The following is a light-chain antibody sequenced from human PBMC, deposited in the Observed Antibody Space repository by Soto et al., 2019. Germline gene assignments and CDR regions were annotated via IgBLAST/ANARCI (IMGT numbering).Light chain of an antibody. J-gene: IGKJ4*01. CDR2: DVS. V-gene: IGKV3-20*01. Sequence: EIVLRQSPGTLSLSPGEGANLSCRASQTVGRDYLARYQQRHGQAPRLVMYDVSTRATDIPDRFSGSGSGTDFTLTISRLEPEEFAVYFCHQYATSPLNFGGGTTVEIK. CDR3: HQYATSPLN. CDR1: QTVGRDY.